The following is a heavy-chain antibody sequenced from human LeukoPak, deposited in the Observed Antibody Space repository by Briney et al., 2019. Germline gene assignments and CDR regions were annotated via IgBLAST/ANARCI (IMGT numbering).Heavy chain of an antibody. Sequence: PGGSLRLSCAASGFTFSDYAMHWVRQAPGKGLEWVALISYDGNNQYLADSVKGRFTISRDNSKNTLYLQMNSLRAEDTAVYYCAKDGSGSYFSPYYFDYWGQGTLVTVSS. CDR3: AKDGSGSYFSPYYFDY. CDR2: ISYDGNNQ. D-gene: IGHD3-10*01. J-gene: IGHJ4*02. CDR1: GFTFSDYA. V-gene: IGHV3-30*18.